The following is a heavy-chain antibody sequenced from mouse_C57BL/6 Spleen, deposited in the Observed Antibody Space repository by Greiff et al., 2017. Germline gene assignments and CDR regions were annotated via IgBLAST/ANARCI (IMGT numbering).Heavy chain of an antibody. CDR2: IPPNSGST. V-gene: IGHV1-64*01. Sequence: QVQLQQPGAELVKPGASVKLSCKASGYTFTSYWMHWVKQRPGQGLEWIGMIPPNSGSTNYNEKFKSKATLTVAKSSRTAYMQLSSLTSEDSAVYYCAREKAFTTEGYWGQGTTLTVSS. D-gene: IGHD1-1*01. J-gene: IGHJ2*01. CDR1: GYTFTSYW. CDR3: AREKAFTTEGY.